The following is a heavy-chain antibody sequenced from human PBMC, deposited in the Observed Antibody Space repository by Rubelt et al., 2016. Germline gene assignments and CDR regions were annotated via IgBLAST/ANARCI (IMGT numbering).Heavy chain of an antibody. D-gene: IGHD2-21*02. CDR3: ARDVCCGGDSYYGMDV. CDR1: GGTFSSYA. CDR2: IIPIFGTA. Sequence: GGTFSSYAISWVRQAPGQGLEWMGGIIPIFGTANYAQKFQGRVTITADESTSTAYMELSSLRSEDTAVYYCARDVCCGGDSYYGMDVWGQGTTVTVSS. J-gene: IGHJ6*02. V-gene: IGHV1-69*01.